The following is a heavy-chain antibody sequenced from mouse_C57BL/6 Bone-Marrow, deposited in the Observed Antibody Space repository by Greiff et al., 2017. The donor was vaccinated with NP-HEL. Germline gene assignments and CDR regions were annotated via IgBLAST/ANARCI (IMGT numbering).Heavy chain of an antibody. CDR3: ARGSNYLYYYAMDY. Sequence: EVMLVESGAELVKPGASVKLSCTASGFNIKDYYMHWVKQRTEQGLEWIGRIDPEDGETKYAPKFQGKATITADTSSNTAYLRRSSLTSEGTAVYYCARGSNYLYYYAMDYWGQGTSVTVSS. J-gene: IGHJ4*01. D-gene: IGHD2-5*01. CDR1: GFNIKDYY. CDR2: IDPEDGET. V-gene: IGHV14-2*01.